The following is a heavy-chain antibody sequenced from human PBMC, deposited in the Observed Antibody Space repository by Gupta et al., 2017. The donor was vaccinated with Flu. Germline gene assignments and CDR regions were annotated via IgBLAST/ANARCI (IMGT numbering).Heavy chain of an antibody. CDR3: ARDHEVCDS. J-gene: IGHJ3*02. Sequence: LSCAASGFTFRDYYMNWLRQAPGKGPEWLSYVCASGNTIHYTDSVKGRFTIARDNAQNSLFLQMDSLRADDTSVYYCARDHEVCDSWGQGTMGTVSS. CDR1: GFTFRDYY. D-gene: IGHD3-16*01. CDR2: VCASGNTI. V-gene: IGHV3-11*01.